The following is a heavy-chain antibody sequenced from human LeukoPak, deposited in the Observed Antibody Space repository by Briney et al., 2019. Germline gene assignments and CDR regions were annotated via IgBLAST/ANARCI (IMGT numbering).Heavy chain of an antibody. CDR3: ARWYSSSGYLDY. D-gene: IGHD6-6*01. Sequence: SETLSLTCAVSGYSISSGYYWGWIRQPPGKGLEWIGSIYHSGNTNYNPSLKSRVTISVDTSKNQFSLKVSSVTAADTALYHCARWYSSSGYLDYWGQGTLVTVSS. CDR2: IYHSGNT. V-gene: IGHV4-38-2*01. CDR1: GYSISSGYY. J-gene: IGHJ4*02.